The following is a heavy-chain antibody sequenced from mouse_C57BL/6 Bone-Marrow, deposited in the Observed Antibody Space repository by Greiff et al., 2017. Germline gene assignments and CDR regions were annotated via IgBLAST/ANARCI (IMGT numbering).Heavy chain of an antibody. J-gene: IGHJ1*03. CDR1: GFTFSDYY. CDR2: INYDGSST. V-gene: IGHV5-16*01. D-gene: IGHD1-1*01. Sequence: EVQLVVSEGGLVQPGSSMKLSCTASGFTFSDYYMAWVRQVPEKGLEWVANINYDGSSTYYLVSLKSRFIISRDNAKNILYLQMSSLKSVDPATYYCARTYYYGSSDYWYFDVWGTWTP. CDR3: ARTYYYGSSDYWYFDV.